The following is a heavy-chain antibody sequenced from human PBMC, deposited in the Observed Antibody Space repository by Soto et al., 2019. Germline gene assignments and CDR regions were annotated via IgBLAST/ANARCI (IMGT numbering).Heavy chain of an antibody. CDR1: GFTFSSYS. CDR3: ARVAPIVVVTATAGNAFDI. CDR2: ISSSSSTI. J-gene: IGHJ3*02. D-gene: IGHD2-21*02. Sequence: PGGSPRLSCAASGFTFSSYSMNWVRQAPGKGLEWVSYISSSSSTIYYADSVKGRFTISRDNAKNSLYLQMNSLRDEDTAVYYCARVAPIVVVTATAGNAFDIWGQGTMVTVSS. V-gene: IGHV3-48*02.